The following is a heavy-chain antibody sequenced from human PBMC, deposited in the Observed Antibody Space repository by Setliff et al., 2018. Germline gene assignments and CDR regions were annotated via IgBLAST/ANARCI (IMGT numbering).Heavy chain of an antibody. CDR1: GYSIRNGYY. Sequence: SETLSLTCGVSGYSIRNGYYWAWIRQPPGKGLEWIGSIYHGGTTYYSPSLKTRVTMSVDPSKNQFSLHLSSVTAADTAIYYCARHSSWGTVTDRLHYNFFDFWGQRTLVTVSS. CDR2: IYHGGTT. J-gene: IGHJ4*02. V-gene: IGHV4-38-2*01. CDR3: ARHSSWGTVTDRLHYNFFDF. D-gene: IGHD3-10*01.